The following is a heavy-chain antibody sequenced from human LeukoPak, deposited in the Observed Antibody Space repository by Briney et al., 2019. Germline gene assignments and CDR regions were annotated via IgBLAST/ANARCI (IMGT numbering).Heavy chain of an antibody. CDR2: ISAYNGNT. J-gene: IGHJ3*02. V-gene: IGHV1-18*01. CDR3: AREMGATAPEAFDI. CDR1: GYTFTSYG. Sequence: AXVKVSCKASGYTFTSYGISWVRQAPGQGVEGMGWISAYNGNTNYAQKLQGRVTMTTDTSTSTAYMELRSLRSDDTAVYYCAREMGATAPEAFDIWGQGTMVTVSS. D-gene: IGHD1-26*01.